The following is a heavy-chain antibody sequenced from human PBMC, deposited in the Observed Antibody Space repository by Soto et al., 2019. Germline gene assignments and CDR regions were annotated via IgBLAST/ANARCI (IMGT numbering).Heavy chain of an antibody. D-gene: IGHD6-19*01. J-gene: IGHJ5*02. CDR2: IYTSGST. CDR1: GGSISSYY. V-gene: IGHV4-4*07. CDR3: ARAVYSSGWYRENWFNP. Sequence: SETLSLTCTVSGGSISSYYWSWIRQPAGKGLEWIGRIYTSGSTNYNPSLKSRVTMSVDTSKNQFSLKLSSVTAADTAVYYCARAVYSSGWYRENWFNPWGQGTLVTVSS.